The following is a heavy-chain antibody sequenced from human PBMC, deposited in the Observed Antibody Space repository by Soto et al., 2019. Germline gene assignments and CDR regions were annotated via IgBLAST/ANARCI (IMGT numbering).Heavy chain of an antibody. D-gene: IGHD3-3*01. Sequence: SVKVSCKASGGTFSSYAISWVRQAPGQGLEWMGGIIPIFGTANYAQKFQGRVTITADESTSTAYMELSSLRSEDTAVYYCARDGTPSGYGDYWGQGTLLTVSS. V-gene: IGHV1-69*13. CDR2: IIPIFGTA. CDR3: ARDGTPSGYGDY. J-gene: IGHJ4*02. CDR1: GGTFSSYA.